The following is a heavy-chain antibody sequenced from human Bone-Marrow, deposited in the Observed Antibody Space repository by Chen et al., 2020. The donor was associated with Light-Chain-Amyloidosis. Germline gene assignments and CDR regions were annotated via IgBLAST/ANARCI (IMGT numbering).Heavy chain of an antibody. V-gene: IGHV1-18*04. CDR2: ISAYNGNT. CDR1: GYSFSSDG. Sequence: QVQLLQSGAEVKKPGASVKVSCKASGYSFSSDGISWVRQAPGQGLEWMGWISAYNGNTLFAQNFPARVTLTTETSTSTAYMELRGLRSDDTAVYYCARAAPVSSSNLDYWGQGTLVTVSS. J-gene: IGHJ4*02. CDR3: ARAAPVSSSNLDY.